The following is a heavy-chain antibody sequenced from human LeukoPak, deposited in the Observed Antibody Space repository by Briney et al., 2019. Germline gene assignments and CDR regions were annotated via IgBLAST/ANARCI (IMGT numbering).Heavy chain of an antibody. CDR1: GYTFTDYY. J-gene: IGHJ5*02. V-gene: IGHV1-2*02. CDR2: INPNTGGT. Sequence: GASVKVSCKASGYTFTDYYIHWVRQAPGQGLECMGWINPNTGGTNYAQKFQGRVTMTRDMSTSTVYMELSSLRSEDTAVYYCARGSVLMVYAYNWFDPWGQGTLVTVSS. D-gene: IGHD2-8*01. CDR3: ARGSVLMVYAYNWFDP.